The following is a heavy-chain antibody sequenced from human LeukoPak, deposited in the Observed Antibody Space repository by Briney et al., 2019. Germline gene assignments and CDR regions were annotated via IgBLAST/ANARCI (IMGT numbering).Heavy chain of an antibody. CDR2: IYYSGST. J-gene: IGHJ5*02. CDR1: GGSISSSGYY. Sequence: SETLSLTCAVSGGSISSSGYYWGWIRQPPGKGLEWIGSIYYSGSTYYNPSLKSRVTISVDTSKNQFSLKLSSVAAADTAVYYCARDPTAAGNGAWFDPWGQGTLVTVSS. CDR3: ARDPTAAGNGAWFDP. D-gene: IGHD6-13*01. V-gene: IGHV4-39*02.